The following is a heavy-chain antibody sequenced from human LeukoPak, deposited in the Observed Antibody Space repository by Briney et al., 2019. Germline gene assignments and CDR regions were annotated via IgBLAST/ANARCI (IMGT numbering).Heavy chain of an antibody. Sequence: GGSLRLSCSVSGFTFSTYVMRWVRQAPGEGLEYVSAISSNGDNTYYADSVKGRFTISRDNSKNTLYLQMSSLRADDTAVYYCVRGTGYWGQGTLVTVS. J-gene: IGHJ4*02. CDR2: ISSNGDNT. V-gene: IGHV3-64D*06. CDR1: GFTFSTYV. CDR3: VRGTGY.